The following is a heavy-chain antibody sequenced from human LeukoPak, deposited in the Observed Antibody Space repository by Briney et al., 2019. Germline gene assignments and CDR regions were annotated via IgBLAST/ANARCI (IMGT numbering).Heavy chain of an antibody. D-gene: IGHD4-11*01. CDR1: GGSFSGYY. V-gene: IGHV4-34*01. CDR3: ARGSLDDYNFDY. CDR2: INHSGST. Sequence: SETLSLTCAVYGGSFSGYYWSWIRRPPGKGLEWIGEINHSGSTNYNPSLKSRVTISVDTSKNQFSLKLSSVTAADTAVYYCARGSLDDYNFDYWGQGTLVTVSS. J-gene: IGHJ4*02.